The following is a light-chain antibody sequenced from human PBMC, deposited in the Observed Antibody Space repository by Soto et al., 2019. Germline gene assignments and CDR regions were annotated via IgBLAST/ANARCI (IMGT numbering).Light chain of an antibody. CDR2: EVS. V-gene: IGLV2-14*01. J-gene: IGLJ1*01. CDR3: SSCTTSYTLCV. Sequence: QSALTQPASVSGSPGQSVTISCTGTSSDVGAYNYVSWYQLHPGKAPKLLISEVSNRPSGVSSRFSGSKSGNTASLTISGLQAEDEADYYCSSCTTSYTLCVFGTGTKVTVL. CDR1: SSDVGAYNY.